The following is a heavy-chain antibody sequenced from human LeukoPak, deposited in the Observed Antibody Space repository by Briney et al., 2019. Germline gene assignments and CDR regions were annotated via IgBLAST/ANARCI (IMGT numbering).Heavy chain of an antibody. Sequence: ASVTVSCKASGYTFTSYAMNWVRQAPGQGLEWMGRINTNTGNPTYAQGFTGRFVFSLDTSVSTAYLQISSLKAEDTAVYYCARDRYYTLFYYYYGMDVWGQGTTVTVSS. CDR2: INTNTGNP. CDR3: ARDRYYTLFYYYYGMDV. D-gene: IGHD3-3*01. J-gene: IGHJ6*02. V-gene: IGHV7-4-1*02. CDR1: GYTFTSYA.